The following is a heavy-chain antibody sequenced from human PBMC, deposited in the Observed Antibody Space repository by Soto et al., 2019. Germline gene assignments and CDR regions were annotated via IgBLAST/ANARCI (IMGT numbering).Heavy chain of an antibody. Sequence: GGSLRLSCAASGFTFSSYAMSWVRQAPGKGLEWVSAIRGSGGSTYYADSVKGRFTISRDNSKNTLYLQMNSLRAEDTAVYYCAKYCSGGSCYERYFDYWGQGTLVTVSS. V-gene: IGHV3-23*01. CDR3: AKYCSGGSCYERYFDY. J-gene: IGHJ4*02. CDR1: GFTFSSYA. D-gene: IGHD2-15*01. CDR2: IRGSGGST.